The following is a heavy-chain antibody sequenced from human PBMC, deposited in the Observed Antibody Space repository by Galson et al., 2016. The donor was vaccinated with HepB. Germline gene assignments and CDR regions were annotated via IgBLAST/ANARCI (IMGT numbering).Heavy chain of an antibody. CDR2: IYYSGST. J-gene: IGHJ4*02. Sequence: SETLSLTCTVSGGSISSYYWSWIRQPPGKGLEWIGYIYYSGSTNYNPSLKSRVTISVDTSKNQFSLKLSSVTAADTAVYYCAREAAPGDDYSLAYWGQGTLVTVSS. V-gene: IGHV4-59*01. CDR1: GGSISSYY. D-gene: IGHD4-11*01. CDR3: AREAAPGDDYSLAY.